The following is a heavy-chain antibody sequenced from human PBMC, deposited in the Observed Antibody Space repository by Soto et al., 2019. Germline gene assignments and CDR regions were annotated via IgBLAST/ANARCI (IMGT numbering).Heavy chain of an antibody. CDR1: GGSISSGGYY. J-gene: IGHJ6*02. V-gene: IGHV4-31*03. Sequence: QVQLQESGPGLVKPSQTLSLTCTVSGGSISSGGYYWSWIRQHPGKGLEWIGYIYYSGSTYYNPSLKSRVTISVDTSKNQCSLKLSSVTAADTAVYYCARDPLIYCSSTSCSRLGGYYYYGMDVWGQGTTVTVSS. CDR2: IYYSGST. D-gene: IGHD2-2*01. CDR3: ARDPLIYCSSTSCSRLGGYYYYGMDV.